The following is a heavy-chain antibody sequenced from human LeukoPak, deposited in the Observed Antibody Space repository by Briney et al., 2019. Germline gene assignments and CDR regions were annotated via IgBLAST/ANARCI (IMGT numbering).Heavy chain of an antibody. CDR1: GFTFSNYE. V-gene: IGHV3-48*03. J-gene: IGHJ6*02. CDR2: ISSSGSTI. CDR3: ARDRGYAMDV. D-gene: IGHD1-1*01. Sequence: PGGSLRLSCAASGFTFSNYEMNWVRQAPGKGLEWVSYISSSGSTIYDADSVKGRITVSRDNSKNTVYLQMNSLRAEDTAVYYCARDRGYAMDVWGQGTTVTVSS.